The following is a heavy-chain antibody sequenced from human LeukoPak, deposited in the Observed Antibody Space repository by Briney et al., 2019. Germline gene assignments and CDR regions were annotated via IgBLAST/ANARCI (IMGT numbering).Heavy chain of an antibody. CDR1: GFTFSSYG. D-gene: IGHD2-2*01. CDR2: ISYDGSNK. CDR3: ANYGRTSRYAGYAFDI. J-gene: IGHJ3*02. V-gene: IGHV3-30*18. Sequence: PGGSLRLSCAASGFTFSSYGMHWVRQAPGKGLEWVAVISYDGSNKYYADSVKGRFTISRDNSKNTLYLQMNSLRAEDTAVYYCANYGRTSRYAGYAFDIWGQGTMVTVSS.